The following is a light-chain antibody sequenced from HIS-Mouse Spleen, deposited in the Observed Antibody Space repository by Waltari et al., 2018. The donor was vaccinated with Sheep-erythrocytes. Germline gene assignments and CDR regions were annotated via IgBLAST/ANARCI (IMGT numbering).Light chain of an antibody. CDR2: GNS. CDR3: QSYDSSLSAVV. V-gene: IGLV1-40*01. Sequence: CTGSSSNIGAGYDVHWYQQLPGTAPKLLIYGNSNRPSGVPDRFSGSKSGTSASLAITGLQAEDEADYYCQSYDSSLSAVVFGGGTKLTVL. CDR1: SSNIGAGYD. J-gene: IGLJ2*01.